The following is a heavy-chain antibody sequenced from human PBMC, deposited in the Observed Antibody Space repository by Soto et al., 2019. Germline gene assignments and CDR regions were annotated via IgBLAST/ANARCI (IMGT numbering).Heavy chain of an antibody. CDR2: VKDGGHT. CDR1: GGSLSGYY. V-gene: IGHV4-34*01. Sequence: QVQLQQWGAGLLKPSETLSLNCAVTGGSLSGYYWSWIRQPPGKGLEWIGEVKDGGHTNYSPSLRGRVTISSDTYNNQFSLRLNSVTAADTGVYYCARGQEGVVATHWEQGSLVTVSS. J-gene: IGHJ4*02. D-gene: IGHD5-12*01. CDR3: ARGQEGVVATH.